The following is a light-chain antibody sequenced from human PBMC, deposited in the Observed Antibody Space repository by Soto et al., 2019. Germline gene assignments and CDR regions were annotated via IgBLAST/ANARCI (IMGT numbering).Light chain of an antibody. CDR1: SSNIGSST. Sequence: QSVLTQPPSASGTPGQRVTISCSGSSSNIGSSTVNWYQQLPGTAPKSLIYSNSQRPSGVPDRFSGSKSGTSASLAISGLQSEDEADYDCAAWEGTLTDYVFGTGTKLTVL. CDR3: AAWEGTLTDYV. J-gene: IGLJ1*01. V-gene: IGLV1-44*01. CDR2: SNS.